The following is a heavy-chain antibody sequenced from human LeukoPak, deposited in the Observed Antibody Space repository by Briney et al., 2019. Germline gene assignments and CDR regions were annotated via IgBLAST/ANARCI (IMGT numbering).Heavy chain of an antibody. CDR2: INQVSSHI. V-gene: IGHV3-21*01. Sequence: GGSLRLSCAASGFTFSSSAMNWVRQAPGKGLEWVSSINQVSSHIYYADSVRGRFTISRDNAKNSLYLQMSSLRAEDTAVYYCTRDPTQYLRYGYFDHWGQGTLVTVSS. CDR3: TRDPTQYLRYGYFDH. D-gene: IGHD4-11*01. J-gene: IGHJ4*02. CDR1: GFTFSSSA.